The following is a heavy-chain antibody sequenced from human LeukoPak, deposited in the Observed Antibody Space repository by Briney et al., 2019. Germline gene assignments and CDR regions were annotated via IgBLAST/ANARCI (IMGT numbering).Heavy chain of an antibody. V-gene: IGHV4-39*01. J-gene: IGHJ4*02. CDR1: GDSINRSSYY. CDR2: VYYTGTT. Sequence: SETLSLTCTVSGDSINRSSYYWGWIRQPPGKGLEWIATVYYTGTTYYNPSLKSRVIISADTSKNQFSLKLSSVTAADTAVYHCVRHAGYFDYWGQGTLVTVSS. CDR3: VRHAGYFDY.